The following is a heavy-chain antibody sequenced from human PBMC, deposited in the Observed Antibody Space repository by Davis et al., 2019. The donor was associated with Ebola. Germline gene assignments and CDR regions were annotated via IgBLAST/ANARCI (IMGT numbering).Heavy chain of an antibody. CDR1: GGTFSSYA. CDR3: ARFLWFGDANNWFDP. D-gene: IGHD3-10*01. V-gene: IGHV1-69*13. J-gene: IGHJ5*02. CDR2: IIPIFGTA. Sequence: SVKVSCKASGGTFSSYAISWVRQAPGRGLEWMGGIIPIFGTANYAQKFQGRVTITADESTSTAYMELSSLRSEDTAVYYCARFLWFGDANNWFDPWGQGTLVTVSS.